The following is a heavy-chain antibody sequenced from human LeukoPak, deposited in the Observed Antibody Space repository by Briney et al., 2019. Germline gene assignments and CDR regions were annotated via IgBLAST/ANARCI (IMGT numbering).Heavy chain of an antibody. Sequence: PSETLSLTCSVSGGSLSGGDYYWSWIRQPPGRGLGWMGYIYYSGSTYYNPSLKSRVTISVDTSKNQFPLKLSSVTAADTAVYYCARDDSSGYHDAFDIWGQGTMVTVSS. J-gene: IGHJ3*02. CDR1: GGSLSGGDYY. D-gene: IGHD3-22*01. CDR3: ARDDSSGYHDAFDI. V-gene: IGHV4-30-4*08. CDR2: IYYSGST.